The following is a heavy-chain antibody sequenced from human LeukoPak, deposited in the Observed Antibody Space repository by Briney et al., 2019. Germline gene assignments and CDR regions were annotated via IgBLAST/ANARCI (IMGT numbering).Heavy chain of an antibody. Sequence: GASVKVSCKASGYTFTSYGISWVRQAPGQGLEWMGWISAYNGNTNYAQELQGRVTMTTDTSTSTAYMELRSLRSDDTAVYYCARDRIVGALTYYDYWGQGTLVTVSS. CDR1: GYTFTSYG. CDR3: ARDRIVGALTYYDY. J-gene: IGHJ4*02. V-gene: IGHV1-18*01. CDR2: ISAYNGNT. D-gene: IGHD1-26*01.